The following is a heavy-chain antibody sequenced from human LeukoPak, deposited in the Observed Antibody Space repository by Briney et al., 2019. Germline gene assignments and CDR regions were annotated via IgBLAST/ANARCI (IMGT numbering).Heavy chain of an antibody. CDR2: IWYDGSNK. V-gene: IGHV3-33*01. J-gene: IGHJ4*02. Sequence: TGGSLRLSCAASGFTFSSYGMHWVRQAPGKGLEWVAVIWYDGSNKYYADSVKGRFTISRDNSKNTLYLQMNSLRAEDTAVYYCARDKPAYSSSWYVLYYWGQGTLVTVSS. CDR3: ARDKPAYSSSWYVLYY. D-gene: IGHD6-13*01. CDR1: GFTFSSYG.